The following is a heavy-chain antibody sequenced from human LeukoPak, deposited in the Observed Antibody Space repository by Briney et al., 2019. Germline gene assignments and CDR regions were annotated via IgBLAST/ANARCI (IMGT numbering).Heavy chain of an antibody. CDR3: AKDLGTMVRGVIIGWFDP. Sequence: GGSLRLSCAASGFTFSSYGMSWVRQAPGKGLEWVSAISGSGGSTYYADSVKGRFTISRDNSKNTLYLQMNSLRAEDTAVYYCAKDLGTMVRGVIIGWFDPWGQGTLVTVSS. CDR2: ISGSGGST. CDR1: GFTFSSYG. J-gene: IGHJ5*02. D-gene: IGHD3-10*01. V-gene: IGHV3-23*01.